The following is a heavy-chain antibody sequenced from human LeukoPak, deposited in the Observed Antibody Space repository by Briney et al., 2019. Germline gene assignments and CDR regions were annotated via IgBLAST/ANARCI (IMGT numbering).Heavy chain of an antibody. Sequence: GASVKVSRKASGYTFTGYYMHWVRQAPGQGLEWMGRINPNSGGTNYAQKFQGRVTMTRDTSISTAYMELSRLRSDDTAVYYCAREGESGYDYEMNYWGQGTLVTVSS. CDR3: AREGESGYDYEMNY. CDR2: INPNSGGT. CDR1: GYTFTGYY. D-gene: IGHD5-12*01. J-gene: IGHJ4*02. V-gene: IGHV1-2*06.